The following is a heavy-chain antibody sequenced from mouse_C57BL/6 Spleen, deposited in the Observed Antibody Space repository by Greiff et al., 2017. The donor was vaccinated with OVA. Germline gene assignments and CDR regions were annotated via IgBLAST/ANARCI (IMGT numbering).Heavy chain of an antibody. V-gene: IGHV1-52*01. Sequence: QVQLQQPGAELVRPGSSVKLSCKASGYTFTSYWMPWVKQRPIQGLEWIGNIDPSDSETHYNQKFKDKATLTVDKSSSTAYMQLSSLTSEDSAVYYCARGDYDWFAYWGQGTLVTVSA. CDR3: ARGDYDWFAY. CDR1: GYTFTSYW. J-gene: IGHJ3*01. CDR2: IDPSDSET. D-gene: IGHD2-4*01.